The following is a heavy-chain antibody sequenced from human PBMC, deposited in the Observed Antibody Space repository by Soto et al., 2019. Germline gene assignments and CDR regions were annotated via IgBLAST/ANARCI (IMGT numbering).Heavy chain of an antibody. CDR1: GYSFTTYW. Sequence: PGESLKISCKGSGYSFTTYWLAWVRQMPGKGLEWMGIIYPGDSDTRYSPSFQGQVTISADKSISTAYLQWSSLKASDTAMYYCAREEDWNYFTIWGQGTMVTVSS. CDR3: AREEDWNYFTI. V-gene: IGHV5-51*01. D-gene: IGHD1-7*01. J-gene: IGHJ3*02. CDR2: IYPGDSDT.